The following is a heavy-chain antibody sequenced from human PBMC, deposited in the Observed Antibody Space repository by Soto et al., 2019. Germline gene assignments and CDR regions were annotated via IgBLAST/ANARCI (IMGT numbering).Heavy chain of an antibody. D-gene: IGHD6-13*01. Sequence: PGESLKISCKGSGYSFTSYWIGWVRQMPGKGLEWMGIIYPGDSDTRYSPSFQGQVTISADKPISTAYLQWSSLKASDTAMYYCARFSAGLTYYYYGMDVWGQGTTVTVSS. J-gene: IGHJ6*02. V-gene: IGHV5-51*01. CDR3: ARFSAGLTYYYYGMDV. CDR1: GYSFTSYW. CDR2: IYPGDSDT.